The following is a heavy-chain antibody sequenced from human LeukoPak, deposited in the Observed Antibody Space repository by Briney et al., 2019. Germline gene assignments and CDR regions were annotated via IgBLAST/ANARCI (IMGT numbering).Heavy chain of an antibody. CDR2: IYHSGST. D-gene: IGHD7-27*01. CDR3: ARGALGIDY. J-gene: IGHJ4*02. Sequence: SETLSLTCTVSGGSISSGGYYWSWIRQPPGKGLEWIGYIYHSGSTYYNLSLKSRVTISVDRSKNQFSLKLSSVTAADTAVYYCARGALGIDYWGQGTLVTVSS. CDR1: GGSISSGGYY. V-gene: IGHV4-30-2*01.